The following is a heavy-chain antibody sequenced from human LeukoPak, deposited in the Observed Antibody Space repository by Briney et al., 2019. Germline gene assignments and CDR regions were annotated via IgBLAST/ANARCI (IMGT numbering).Heavy chain of an antibody. V-gene: IGHV1-69*06. CDR2: IIPIFGTA. CDR3: ARARSIAARLFDY. D-gene: IGHD6-6*01. J-gene: IGHJ4*02. CDR1: GGTFSSYA. Sequence: SVKVSCKASGGTFSSYAISWVRQAPGQGLEWMGGIIPIFGTANYAQKFQGRVTITADKSTSTAYMELSSLRSEDTAVYYCARARSIAARLFDYWGQGTLVTVSS.